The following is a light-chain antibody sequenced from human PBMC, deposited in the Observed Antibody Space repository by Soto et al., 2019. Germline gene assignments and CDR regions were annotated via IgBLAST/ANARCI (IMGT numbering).Light chain of an antibody. V-gene: IGKV1-39*01. CDR2: AAS. CDR3: QESFTTPGT. CDR1: QSISNY. J-gene: IGKJ1*01. Sequence: DIQMTQSPSSLSASVGDRVTITCRASQSISNYLHWYQQKPGKAPKLLISAASSLQSGVPSRFSGTGSGTDFSLTISSLQPDDFATYYCQESFTTPGTFGQGPKVEIK.